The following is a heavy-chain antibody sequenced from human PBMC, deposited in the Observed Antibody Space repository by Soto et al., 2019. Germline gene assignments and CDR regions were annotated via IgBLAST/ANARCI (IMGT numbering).Heavy chain of an antibody. D-gene: IGHD2-15*01. CDR2: MYPGDSDT. J-gene: IGHJ3*01. V-gene: IGHV5-51*01. CDR1: GYRFISDW. CDR3: ATSKGFCSGGRCYVAFDV. Sequence: PGESLKISCKASGYRFISDWIGWVRQMPGKGLEWMGIMYPGDSDTRYSPSFQGRVTISADKSISTAYLQWASLKASDTAKYFCATSKGFCSGGRCYVAFDVWGQGTMVTVS.